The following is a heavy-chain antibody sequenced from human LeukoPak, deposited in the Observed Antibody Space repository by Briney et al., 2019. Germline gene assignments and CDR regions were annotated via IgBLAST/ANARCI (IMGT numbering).Heavy chain of an antibody. J-gene: IGHJ4*02. V-gene: IGHV4-34*01. D-gene: IGHD3-10*01. CDR1: GGSISSYY. CDR2: INHSGST. Sequence: SETLSLTCTVSGGSISSYYWSWIRQPPGKGLEWIGEINHSGSTNYNPSLKSRVTISVDTSKNQFSLKLSSVTAADTAVYYCARGRRSGSYYRLYYFDYWGQGTLVTVSS. CDR3: ARGRRSGSYYRLYYFDY.